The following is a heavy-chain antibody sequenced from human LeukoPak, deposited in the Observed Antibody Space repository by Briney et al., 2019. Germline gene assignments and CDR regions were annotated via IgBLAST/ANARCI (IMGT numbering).Heavy chain of an antibody. Sequence: GGSLRLSCAASGFTFSSYSMNWVRQAPGKGLEWVSSISSSSSYIYYADSVKGRFTTSRDNAKNSLYLQMNSLRAEDTAVYYCARQNEGSKGYYYYGMDVWGQGTTVTVSS. CDR3: ARQNEGSKGYYYYGMDV. CDR2: ISSSSSYI. J-gene: IGHJ6*02. D-gene: IGHD2/OR15-2a*01. CDR1: GFTFSSYS. V-gene: IGHV3-21*01.